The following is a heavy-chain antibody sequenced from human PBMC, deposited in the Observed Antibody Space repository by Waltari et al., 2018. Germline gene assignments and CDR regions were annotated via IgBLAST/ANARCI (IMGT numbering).Heavy chain of an antibody. D-gene: IGHD5-18*01. V-gene: IGHV4-34*01. Sequence: QVQLQQWGAGLLKPSETLSPTCAVYGGSFSGYYWSWIRQPPGKGLEWIGEINHSGSTNYNPSLKSRVTISVDTSKNQFSLKLSSVTAADTAVYYCARAGYSYGTGYFFDSWGQGTLVTVSS. J-gene: IGHJ4*02. CDR2: INHSGST. CDR1: GGSFSGYY. CDR3: ARAGYSYGTGYFFDS.